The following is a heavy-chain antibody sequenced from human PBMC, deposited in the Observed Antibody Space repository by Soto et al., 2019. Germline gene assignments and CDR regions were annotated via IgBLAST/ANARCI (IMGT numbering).Heavy chain of an antibody. V-gene: IGHV6-1*01. CDR3: ARVSVGATFFHYYYGMDV. CDR2: TYYRSKWYN. Sequence: PSQTLSLTCAISGDSVSSNSAACNWIRQSPSRGLEWLGRTYYRSKWYNDYAVSVKSRITINPDTSKNQFSLQLNSVTPEDTAVYYCARVSVGATFFHYYYGMDVWGQGTTVTVSS. J-gene: IGHJ6*02. D-gene: IGHD1-26*01. CDR1: GDSVSSNSAA.